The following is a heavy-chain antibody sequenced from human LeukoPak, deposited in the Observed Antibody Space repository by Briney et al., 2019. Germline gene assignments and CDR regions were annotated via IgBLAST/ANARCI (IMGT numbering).Heavy chain of an antibody. CDR1: GGSISSYY. V-gene: IGHV4-59*01. Sequence: SETLSLTCTVSGGSISSYYWSWIRQPPGKGLEWIGYIYYSGSTNYNPSLKSRLTISVDTSKNQFSLKLRSVTAADTAVYYCARVTGYTIEDYFDYWGQGTLVTVSS. D-gene: IGHD3-9*01. CDR3: ARVTGYTIEDYFDY. J-gene: IGHJ4*02. CDR2: IYYSGST.